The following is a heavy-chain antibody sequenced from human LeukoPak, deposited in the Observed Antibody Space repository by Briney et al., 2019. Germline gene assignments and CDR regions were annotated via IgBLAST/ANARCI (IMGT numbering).Heavy chain of an antibody. CDR1: GGSFRGYY. D-gene: IGHD3-22*01. Sequence: SETLSLTCAVYGGSFRGYYWSWIRQPPGKGLEWLGEINHSGSTNYNPSLKSRVTISVDTSKNQFSLKLSSVTAADTAVYYCARTSADYYDSSGYYYYFDYWGQGTLVTVSS. J-gene: IGHJ4*02. V-gene: IGHV4-34*01. CDR2: INHSGST. CDR3: ARTSADYYDSSGYYYYFDY.